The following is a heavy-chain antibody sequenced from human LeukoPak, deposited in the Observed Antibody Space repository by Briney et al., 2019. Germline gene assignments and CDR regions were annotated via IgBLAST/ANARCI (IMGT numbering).Heavy chain of an antibody. D-gene: IGHD2-2*01. J-gene: IGHJ4*02. Sequence: SVTVSCTASGGTFSSYAISWVRQAPGQGLEWMGGIIPIFGTANYAQKFQGRVTITADESTSTAYMELSSLRSEDTAVYYCARDMQAGREGNYWGQGTLVTVSS. CDR3: ARDMQAGREGNY. CDR2: IIPIFGTA. CDR1: GGTFSSYA. V-gene: IGHV1-69*13.